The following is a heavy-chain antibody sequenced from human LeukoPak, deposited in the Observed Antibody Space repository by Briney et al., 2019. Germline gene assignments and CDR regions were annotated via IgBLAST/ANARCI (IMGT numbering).Heavy chain of an antibody. V-gene: IGHV3-13*04. CDR1: GFTFSSYD. J-gene: IGHJ3*02. CDR3: ARTSKVTSVMDI. Sequence: PGGSLRLSCAASGFTFSSYDMHGVRQATGKGLEWVSAIDTAGNTFYPGSVRGRLTISRENAKNSLYLQMNNVRARDTAVYYCARTSKVTSVMDIWGQGTMVTVSS. CDR2: IDTAGNT. D-gene: IGHD3-16*01.